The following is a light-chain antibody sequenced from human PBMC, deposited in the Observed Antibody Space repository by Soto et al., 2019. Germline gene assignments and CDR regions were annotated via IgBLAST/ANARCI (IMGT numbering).Light chain of an antibody. V-gene: IGKV3-20*01. Sequence: EIVLTQSPGTPSLSPGDRATLSCRASQSLVGRHLAWYQQKSGQAPRLLIFRASSRATGIPERFSGGGSGTDFTLTISRLEPEDFAVYYCQQYGDSLAWTLGRGTKVEIK. CDR3: QQYGDSLAWT. CDR1: QSLVGRH. CDR2: RAS. J-gene: IGKJ1*01.